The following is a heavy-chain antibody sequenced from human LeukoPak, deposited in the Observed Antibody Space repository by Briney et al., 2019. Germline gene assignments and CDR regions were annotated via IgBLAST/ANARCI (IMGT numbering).Heavy chain of an antibody. V-gene: IGHV1-2*02. CDR1: GYTFTGYY. CDR3: ARAWELLAGVYYFDY. Sequence: APVKVSCKASGYTFTGYYMHWVRQAPGQGLEWMGWINPNSGGTNYAQKFQGRVTMTRDTSISTAYMELSRLRSDDTAVYYCARAWELLAGVYYFDYWGQGTLVTVSS. J-gene: IGHJ4*02. CDR2: INPNSGGT. D-gene: IGHD1-26*01.